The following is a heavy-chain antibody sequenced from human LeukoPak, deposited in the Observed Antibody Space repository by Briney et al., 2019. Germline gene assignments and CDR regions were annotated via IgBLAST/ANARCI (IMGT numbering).Heavy chain of an antibody. CDR1: GGSISSSSAY. V-gene: IGHV4-39*01. CDR2: IDASKNT. J-gene: IGHJ4*02. Sequence: SDTLSLTCTVSGGSISSSSAYCGWIRQPPGKGLEWIGSIDASKNTYYNASLKSRVPISADTSKNQFSLPLGSVSATDTAVYYCVSPRGFSYGYFDYWGQGTLVTVSS. D-gene: IGHD5-18*01. CDR3: VSPRGFSYGYFDY.